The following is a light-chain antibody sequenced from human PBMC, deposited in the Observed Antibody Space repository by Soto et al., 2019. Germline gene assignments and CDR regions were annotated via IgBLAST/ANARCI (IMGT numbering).Light chain of an antibody. J-gene: IGKJ2*01. CDR3: QQYDTSPYN. Sequence: EIVLTQSPGTLSLSPGERATLSCRASQRVTYLAWYHQKAGQAPRLLIYGASSRPGGIPDRFSGSGSATDFTLTISRLEPEDFAVYYCQQYDTSPYNFGQGTKLEIK. V-gene: IGKV3-20*01. CDR1: QRVTY. CDR2: GAS.